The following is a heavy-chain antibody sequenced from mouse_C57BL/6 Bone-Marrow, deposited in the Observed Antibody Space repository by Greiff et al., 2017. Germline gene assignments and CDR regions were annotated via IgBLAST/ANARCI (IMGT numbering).Heavy chain of an antibody. D-gene: IGHD1-1*01. CDR1: GYTFTSYW. Sequence: VQLQQSGTVLARPGASVKMSCKTSGYTFTSYWMHWVKQRPGQGLEWIGAIYPGNSDTSYNQKFKGKAKLTAVTSASTAYMELSSLTNEDSAVYYCTRYYYGSNYIDYWGQGTTLTASS. CDR3: TRYYYGSNYIDY. CDR2: IYPGNSDT. J-gene: IGHJ2*01. V-gene: IGHV1-5*01.